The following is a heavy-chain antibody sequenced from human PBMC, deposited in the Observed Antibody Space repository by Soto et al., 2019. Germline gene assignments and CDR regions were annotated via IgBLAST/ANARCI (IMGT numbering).Heavy chain of an antibody. Sequence: ASVKVSCKVSGYTLTELSMHWVRQAPGKGLEWMGGFDPEDGETIYAQKFQGGVTMTEDTSTDTAYMELSSLRSEDTAVYYCATDSRRITMIVVVPDAFDIWGQGTMVTVSS. D-gene: IGHD3-22*01. CDR3: ATDSRRITMIVVVPDAFDI. J-gene: IGHJ3*02. CDR2: FDPEDGET. V-gene: IGHV1-24*01. CDR1: GYTLTELS.